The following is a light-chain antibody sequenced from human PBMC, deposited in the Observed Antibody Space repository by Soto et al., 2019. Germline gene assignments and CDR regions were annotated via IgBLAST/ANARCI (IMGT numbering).Light chain of an antibody. J-gene: IGKJ1*01. CDR3: QQRSNWPWT. Sequence: SPGERATLSCRASESVANYLAWYQQKPGQAPRLLIYDASNRATGIPARFSGSGSGTDFTLTISSLEPEDFALYYCQQRSNWPWTFGQGTKVDIK. CDR2: DAS. V-gene: IGKV3-11*01. CDR1: ESVANY.